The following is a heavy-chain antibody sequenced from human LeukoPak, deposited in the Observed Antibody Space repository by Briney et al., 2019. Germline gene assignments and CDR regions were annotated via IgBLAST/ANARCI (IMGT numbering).Heavy chain of an antibody. D-gene: IGHD3-16*02. V-gene: IGHV4-39*07. CDR3: ARIESKFRIMIMFGGVIVN. Sequence: PSETLSLTYTVSGGSIRSSSYYWGWIRQPPGKGLEWIGSIYYSGSTYYNPTLKSRVTISVDTSKNQFSLKLSSVTAADTAVYYCARIESKFRIMIMFGGVIVNWGQGTLVTVSS. J-gene: IGHJ4*02. CDR1: GGSIRSSSYY. CDR2: IYYSGST.